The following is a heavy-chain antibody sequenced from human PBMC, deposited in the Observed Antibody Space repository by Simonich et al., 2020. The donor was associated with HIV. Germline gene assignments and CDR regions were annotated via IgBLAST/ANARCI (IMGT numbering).Heavy chain of an antibody. V-gene: IGHV3-21*01. CDR2: ISSSSSYI. CDR1: GFTFSSDR. Sequence: EVQLVESGGGLVKPGGSLRLSCAASGFTFSSDRMNWVRQDPGTGREWVSSISSSSSYIYYADSGKGRFTISRDNAKNSLYLQMNSLRAEDTAVYYCARDGRKGSSTSCSDYWGQGTLVTVSS. J-gene: IGHJ4*02. CDR3: ARDGRKGSSTSCSDY. D-gene: IGHD2-2*01.